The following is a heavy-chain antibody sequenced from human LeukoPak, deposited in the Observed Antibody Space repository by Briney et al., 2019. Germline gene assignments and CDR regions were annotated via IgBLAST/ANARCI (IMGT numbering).Heavy chain of an antibody. CDR3: ARGPLVVAGGDY. D-gene: IGHD2-15*01. CDR2: ISYDGSNK. J-gene: IGHJ4*02. Sequence: PGGSLRLSCAASGFTFSSYAMHWVRQAPGKGLEWVAVISYDGSNKYYADSVKGRFTISRDNSKNTLYLQMSSLRAEDTAVYYCARGPLVVAGGDYWGQGTLVTVSS. CDR1: GFTFSSYA. V-gene: IGHV3-30-3*01.